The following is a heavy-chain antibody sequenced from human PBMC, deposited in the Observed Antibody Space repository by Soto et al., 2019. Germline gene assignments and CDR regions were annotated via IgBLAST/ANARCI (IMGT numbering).Heavy chain of an antibody. D-gene: IGHD2-15*01. V-gene: IGHV3-23*01. CDR1: GFTFSTYA. J-gene: IGHJ4*02. Sequence: EVQLLESGGGLVQPGGSLRLSCAASGFTFSTYAMSWVRQAPGKGLECVSDISGTGIITYYSDSVKGRFTISRDNSKNKLYLQMNSLRAEDTAVYYCAKAGYCSGGSCYSQVAGVCYDYWGQGTLVTVSS. CDR2: ISGTGIIT. CDR3: AKAGYCSGGSCYSQVAGVCYDY.